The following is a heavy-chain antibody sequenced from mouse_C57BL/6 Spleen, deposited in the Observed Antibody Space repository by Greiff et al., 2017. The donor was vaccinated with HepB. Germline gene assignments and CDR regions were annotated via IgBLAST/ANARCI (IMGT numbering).Heavy chain of an antibody. CDR2: INPSNGGT. D-gene: IGHD4-1*01. Sequence: QVQLQQPGTELVKPGASVKLSCKASGYTFTSYWMHWVKQRPGQGLEWIGNINPSNGGTKYNEKFKSKDTLTVDKDFSIAYMQLSSLTSEDSAVYYCAIKTGTWYFDVWGTGTTVTVSS. CDR1: GYTFTSYW. CDR3: AIKTGTWYFDV. J-gene: IGHJ1*03. V-gene: IGHV1-53*01.